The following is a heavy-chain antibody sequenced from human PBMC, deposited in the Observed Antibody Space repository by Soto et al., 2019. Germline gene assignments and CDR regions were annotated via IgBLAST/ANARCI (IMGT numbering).Heavy chain of an antibody. J-gene: IGHJ4*02. Sequence: LRLSCAAPGFIFSNYGMHWVRQAPGKGLEWLAVIWYDGNNKYYADSVKGRFTISRDNSNNTLYMQMTSLRADDTAVYYCARGLHSLFDYWGQGTLVTVSS. D-gene: IGHD2-21*01. CDR3: ARGLHSLFDY. CDR2: IWYDGNNK. V-gene: IGHV3-33*01. CDR1: GFIFSNYG.